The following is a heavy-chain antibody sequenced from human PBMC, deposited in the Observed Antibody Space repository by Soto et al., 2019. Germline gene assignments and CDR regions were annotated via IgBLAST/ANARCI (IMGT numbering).Heavy chain of an antibody. J-gene: IGHJ4*01. CDR3: ARGEQYSGRIFDY. Sequence: SQTLSLTCAITGDSVSSNSAGWSSVRQSPSRGLEWLGRTYYRSKWYYEYAVSVRGRITINPDTSKNQYSLQLNSVTPEDTAVYFCARGEQYSGRIFDYWGQGTLVTVSS. CDR1: GDSVSSNSAG. D-gene: IGHD1-26*01. V-gene: IGHV6-1*01. CDR2: TYYRSKWYY.